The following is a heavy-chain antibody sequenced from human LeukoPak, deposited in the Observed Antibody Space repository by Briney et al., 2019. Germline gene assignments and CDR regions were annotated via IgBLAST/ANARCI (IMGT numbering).Heavy chain of an antibody. CDR3: AKGSYYDSSGSFYFDY. Sequence: PGGSLRLSCAASRFSFSNSAMSWVRQAPGKGLEWVSGISGSGDNTYYADSVKGRFTISRDNSKNTLYVQVNSLGTEDTAAYYCAKGSYYDSSGSFYFDYWGQGTLVTVSS. V-gene: IGHV3-23*01. CDR2: ISGSGDNT. D-gene: IGHD3-22*01. J-gene: IGHJ4*02. CDR1: RFSFSNSA.